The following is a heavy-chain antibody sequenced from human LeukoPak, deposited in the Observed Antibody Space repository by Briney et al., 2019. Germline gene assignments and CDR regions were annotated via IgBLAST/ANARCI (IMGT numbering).Heavy chain of an antibody. V-gene: IGHV4-4*07. CDR1: GGSISSYY. D-gene: IGHD1-26*01. J-gene: IGHJ3*02. CDR3: AREKLIVGATPDAFDI. Sequence: SETLSLTCTVSGGSISSYYWSWIRQPAGKGLEWIGRIYTSGSTNYNPSLKSRVTISVDTSKNQFSLKLSSVTAADTAVYYCAREKLIVGATPDAFDIWGQGTMVTVSS. CDR2: IYTSGST.